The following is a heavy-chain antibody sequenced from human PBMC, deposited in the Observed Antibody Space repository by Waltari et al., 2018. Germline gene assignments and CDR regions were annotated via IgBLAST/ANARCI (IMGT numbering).Heavy chain of an antibody. Sequence: EVQLLESGGTLVQPGGSLRLSCAASGVTFSTYVMNWVRQAPGKGLEWVSSISDAGGIINYADSVKGRFTISRDNSKNTLYLQMNSLRAEDSAVYYCARASGVDYWGQGTLVTISS. J-gene: IGHJ4*02. D-gene: IGHD3-16*01. V-gene: IGHV3-23*01. CDR2: ISDAGGII. CDR1: GVTFSTYV. CDR3: ARASGVDY.